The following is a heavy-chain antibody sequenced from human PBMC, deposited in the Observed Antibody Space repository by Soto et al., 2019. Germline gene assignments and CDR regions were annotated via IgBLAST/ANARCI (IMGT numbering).Heavy chain of an antibody. J-gene: IGHJ6*02. CDR1: GFTFSSYA. Sequence: GGSLRLSCAASGFTFSSYAMHWVRQAPGKGLEWVAVISYDGSNKYYADSVKGRFTISRDNSKNTLYLQMNSLRAEDTAVYYCARGLLYYDILTGYYPHVYYYGMDVWGQGTTVTVSS. CDR3: ARGLLYYDILTGYYPHVYYYGMDV. CDR2: ISYDGSNK. D-gene: IGHD3-9*01. V-gene: IGHV3-30-3*01.